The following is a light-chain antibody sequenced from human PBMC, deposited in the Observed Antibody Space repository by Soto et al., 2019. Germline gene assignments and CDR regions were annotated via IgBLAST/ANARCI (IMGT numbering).Light chain of an antibody. J-gene: IGKJ1*01. V-gene: IGKV3-15*01. CDR3: QQYDNWPRT. CDR1: QTVGSN. CDR2: GAS. Sequence: EILMTQCPATRPVSPGGRSTLSCRASQTVGSNSAWYQQKPGQAPRLLIYGASTRETGIPARFSGSGSGTEFTLTISRLEPEDFAVYYCQQYDNWPRTFGQGTKVDIK.